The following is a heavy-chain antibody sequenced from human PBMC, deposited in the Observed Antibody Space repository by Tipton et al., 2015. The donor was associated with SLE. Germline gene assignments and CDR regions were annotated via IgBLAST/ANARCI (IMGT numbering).Heavy chain of an antibody. V-gene: IGHV4-59*11. CDR3: ARPDDSGSYAFDS. CDR1: GGSISSHY. Sequence: TLSLTCTVSGGSISSHYWSWIRQAPGKGLEWIGYIYYSGSTNYNPSLKSRVTISVDTSKNQFSLKLSSVTAADTAVYYCARPDDSGSYAFDSWGQGTMVTVSS. J-gene: IGHJ3*02. D-gene: IGHD3-10*01. CDR2: IYYSGST.